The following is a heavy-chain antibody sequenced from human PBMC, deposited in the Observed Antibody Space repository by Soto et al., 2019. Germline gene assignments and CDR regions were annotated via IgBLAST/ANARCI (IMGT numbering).Heavy chain of an antibody. D-gene: IGHD6-19*01. Sequence: ASVKVSCKASGGTFSSYGISWVRQAPGQGLEWMGWISAYNGNTSYAQKLQGRVTMTTDTSTSTAYMELRSLRSDDTAVYYCARDISGWNFDYWGQGTLVTVSS. V-gene: IGHV1-18*01. CDR2: ISAYNGNT. J-gene: IGHJ4*02. CDR1: GGTFSSYG. CDR3: ARDISGWNFDY.